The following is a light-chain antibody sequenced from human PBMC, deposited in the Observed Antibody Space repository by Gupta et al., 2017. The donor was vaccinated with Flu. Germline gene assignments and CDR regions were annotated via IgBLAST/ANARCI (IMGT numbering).Light chain of an antibody. CDR2: HDM. Sequence: SAGKTATITCSGDKLGSIYASWYQQKPGQSPVLIIYHDMKRPSGIPERFSASNSGDTATLTIRGTRAIDEADYYCQAWDSNTYVFGSGTKVTVL. CDR3: QAWDSNTYV. J-gene: IGLJ1*01. CDR1: KLGSIY. V-gene: IGLV3-1*01.